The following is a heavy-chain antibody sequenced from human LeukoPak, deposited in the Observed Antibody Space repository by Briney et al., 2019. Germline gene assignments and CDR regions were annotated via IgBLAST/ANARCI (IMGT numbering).Heavy chain of an antibody. CDR3: ARDEGSSWYKKY. CDR2: ISSSSSYI. Sequence: PGGSLRLSCTASGFTFNDYYMTWVRQAPGKGLEWVSSISSSSSYIYYADSVKGRFTISRDNAKNSLYLQMNSLRAEDTAVYYCARDEGSSWYKKYWGQGTLVTVSS. V-gene: IGHV3-21*01. J-gene: IGHJ4*02. D-gene: IGHD6-13*01. CDR1: GFTFNDYY.